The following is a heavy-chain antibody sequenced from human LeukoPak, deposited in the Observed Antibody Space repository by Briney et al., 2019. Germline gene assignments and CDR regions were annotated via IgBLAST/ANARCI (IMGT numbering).Heavy chain of an antibody. Sequence: PGGSLRLSCEASGFTFSTNAFHWVRQTPDKGLEWVALIGSDETNTYFADSVKGRFSISRDSSRNTVTLQMNSLRVEDTATYYCAREYYYASGFMDVWGQGTTVTVSS. D-gene: IGHD3-10*01. CDR3: AREYYYASGFMDV. J-gene: IGHJ6*02. CDR2: IGSDETNT. V-gene: IGHV3-33*01. CDR1: GFTFSTNA.